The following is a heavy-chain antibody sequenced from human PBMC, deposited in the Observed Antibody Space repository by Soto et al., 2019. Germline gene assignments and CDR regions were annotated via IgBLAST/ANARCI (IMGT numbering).Heavy chain of an antibody. V-gene: IGHV3-23*01. CDR2: ISGGRDTT. Sequence: GGSLRLSCVASGFIVRSYAMTWVRQSPGKGLEWVAAISGGRDTTFYADAVRGRFIISRDSSRNTVYLQMSNLRADDTAVYYCVKRPSYPGIVGATHFDYWGQGTLVTVSS. CDR1: GFIVRSYA. D-gene: IGHD1-26*01. CDR3: VKRPSYPGIVGATHFDY. J-gene: IGHJ4*02.